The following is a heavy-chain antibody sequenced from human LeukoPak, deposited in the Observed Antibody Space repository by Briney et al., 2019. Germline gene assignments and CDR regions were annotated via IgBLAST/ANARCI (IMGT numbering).Heavy chain of an antibody. D-gene: IGHD2/OR15-2a*01. CDR2: ISSSGSTI. CDR1: GFTFSSYE. CDR3: ARALLRLNWFDP. Sequence: PGGSLRLSCAASGFTFSSYEMNWVRQAPGKGLEWVSYISSSGSTIYYADSVKGRFTISRDNAKNSLCLQMNSLRAEDTAVYYCARALLRLNWFDPWGQGTLVTVSS. J-gene: IGHJ5*02. V-gene: IGHV3-48*03.